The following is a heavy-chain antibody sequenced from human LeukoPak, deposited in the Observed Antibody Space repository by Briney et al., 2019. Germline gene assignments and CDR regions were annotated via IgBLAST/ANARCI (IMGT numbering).Heavy chain of an antibody. D-gene: IGHD3-10*01. CDR1: GGSISSGDYY. Sequence: SETLSLTCTVSGGSISSGDYYWSWIRQPPGKGLEWIGYIYYSGSTYYNPSLKSRVTMSVDTSKNQFSLRLSSVTAADTAVYYCARHLDYYGSGTYEFWGQGTLVTVSS. V-gene: IGHV4-30-4*01. CDR2: IYYSGST. J-gene: IGHJ4*02. CDR3: ARHLDYYGSGTYEF.